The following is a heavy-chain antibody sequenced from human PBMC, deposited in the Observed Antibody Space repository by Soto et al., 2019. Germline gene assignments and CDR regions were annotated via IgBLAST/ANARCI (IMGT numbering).Heavy chain of an antibody. CDR1: GFTFDDYT. J-gene: IGHJ4*01. Sequence: GGSMILSCAASGFTFDDYTMHWVRQAPGKGLEWVSLISWDGGSTYYADSVKGRFTISRDNSKNSLYLQMNSLRTEDTALYYCAKDHQKPHYYDSSGYFDYWGHGTLVTVSS. CDR3: AKDHQKPHYYDSSGYFDY. CDR2: ISWDGGST. V-gene: IGHV3-43*01. D-gene: IGHD3-22*01.